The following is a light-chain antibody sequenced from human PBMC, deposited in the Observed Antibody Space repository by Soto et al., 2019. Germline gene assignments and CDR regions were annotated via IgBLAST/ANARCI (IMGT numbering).Light chain of an antibody. V-gene: IGKV3-15*01. CDR2: GAS. J-gene: IGKJ1*01. Sequence: EIVVTQSPATLSVSPGERATLSCTASQSVSTNLAWYQQKPGRAPRLLIYGASTRATGIPARFSDSGSGTDFTLTISSLQSEDFSVYHCQQYRNWPRTFGQGNKVQV. CDR1: QSVSTN. CDR3: QQYRNWPRT.